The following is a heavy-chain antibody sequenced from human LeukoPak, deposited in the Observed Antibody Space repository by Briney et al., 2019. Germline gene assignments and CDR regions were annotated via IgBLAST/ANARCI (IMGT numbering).Heavy chain of an antibody. D-gene: IGHD3-10*01. CDR2: IYYSGST. J-gene: IGHJ4*02. CDR3: AREVDGSGSYYYFDY. V-gene: IGHV4-59*12. Sequence: TSETLSLTCTVSGGSMSSYYWSWIRQPPGKGLEWIGYIYYSGSTNYNPSLKSRVTISVDKSKNQFSLKLSSVTAADTAVYYCAREVDGSGSYYYFDYWGQGTLVTVSS. CDR1: GGSMSSYY.